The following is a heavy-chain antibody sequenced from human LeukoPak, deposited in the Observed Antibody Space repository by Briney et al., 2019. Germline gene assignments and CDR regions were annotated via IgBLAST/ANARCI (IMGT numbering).Heavy chain of an antibody. V-gene: IGHV3-48*01. CDR3: AKDPIAAGQYYYYGMDV. Sequence: GGSLRLSCAASGFTFSSYSMNWVRQAPGKGVEWVSYISSSISTKYYADSVKGRFTISRDNSKNTLYLQMNSLRAEDTAVYYCAKDPIAAGQYYYYGMDVWGQGTTVTVSS. CDR1: GFTFSSYS. J-gene: IGHJ6*02. D-gene: IGHD6-25*01. CDR2: ISSSISTK.